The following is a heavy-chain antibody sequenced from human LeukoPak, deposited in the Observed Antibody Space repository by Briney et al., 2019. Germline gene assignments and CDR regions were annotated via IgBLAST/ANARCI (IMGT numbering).Heavy chain of an antibody. J-gene: IGHJ6*02. D-gene: IGHD4-17*01. CDR3: ARDTIDYGDYYYYGMDV. V-gene: IGHV3-74*01. CDR1: GFTFSSYW. Sequence: GGSLRLSCAASGFTFSSYWMHWVRQAPGKGLVWVSRINSDGSSTSYADSVKGRFTISRDNAKNTLYLQMNSLRAEDTAVYYCARDTIDYGDYYYYGMDVWGQGTTVTVSS. CDR2: INSDGSST.